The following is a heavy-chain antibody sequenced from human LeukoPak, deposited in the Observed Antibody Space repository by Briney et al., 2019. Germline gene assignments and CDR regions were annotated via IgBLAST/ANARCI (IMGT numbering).Heavy chain of an antibody. CDR2: MNPNRGNT. D-gene: IGHD3-10*01. CDR3: ARVYYYGSGSYSH. Sequence: GASVKVSCKASGYTFTSYDINWVRQATGQGLEWRGWMNPNRGNTGYAQKFQGRVTMTRNTSISTAYMELSSLRSEDTAVYYCARVYYYGSGSYSHWGQGTLVTVSS. CDR1: GYTFTSYD. J-gene: IGHJ4*02. V-gene: IGHV1-8*01.